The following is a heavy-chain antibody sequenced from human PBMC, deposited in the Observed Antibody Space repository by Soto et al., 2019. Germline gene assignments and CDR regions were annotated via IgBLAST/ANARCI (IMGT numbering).Heavy chain of an antibody. V-gene: IGHV4-34*01. CDR3: ASASNKRGYSYGPDY. Sequence: QVQLQQWGAGLLKPSETLSLTCAVYGGSFSGYYWSWIRQPPGKGLEWIGEINHSGSTNYNPSLKSRVTISVDTSKNQFSLKLSSVTAAGTAVYYCASASNKRGYSYGPDYWGQGPLVTVSS. J-gene: IGHJ4*02. CDR2: INHSGST. D-gene: IGHD5-18*01. CDR1: GGSFSGYY.